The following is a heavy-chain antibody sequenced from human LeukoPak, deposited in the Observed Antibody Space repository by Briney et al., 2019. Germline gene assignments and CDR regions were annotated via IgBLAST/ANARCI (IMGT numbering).Heavy chain of an antibody. J-gene: IGHJ1*01. V-gene: IGHV3-30*04. D-gene: IGHD4-23*01. Sequence: QPGGSLRLSCAASGFTFSSYAMHWVRQAPGKGLEWVAVISYDGSNKYYADSVKGRFTISRDNSKNTLYLQMNSLRAEDTAVYYCARGLFVVTAHFQHWGQGTLVTVSS. CDR3: ARGLFVVTAHFQH. CDR1: GFTFSSYA. CDR2: ISYDGSNK.